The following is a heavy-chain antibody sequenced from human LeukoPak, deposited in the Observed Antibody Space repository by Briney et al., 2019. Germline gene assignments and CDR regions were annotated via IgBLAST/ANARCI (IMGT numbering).Heavy chain of an antibody. CDR3: ARAVPEGSGSYYSYYYYYMDV. D-gene: IGHD3-10*01. CDR2: INHSGST. CDR1: GGSFSGYY. J-gene: IGHJ6*03. Sequence: SETLSLTCAVYGGSFSGYYWSWIRQPPGKGLEWIGEINHSGSTNYNPSLKSRVTISVDTSKNQFSLKLSSVTAADTAVYYCARAVPEGSGSYYSYYYYYMDVWGKGTTVTISS. V-gene: IGHV4-34*01.